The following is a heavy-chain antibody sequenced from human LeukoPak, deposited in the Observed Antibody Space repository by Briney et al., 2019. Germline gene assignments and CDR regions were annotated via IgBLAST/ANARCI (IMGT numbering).Heavy chain of an antibody. CDR1: GGSFSGYY. D-gene: IGHD3-16*02. Sequence: SETLSLTCAVYGGSFSGYYWSWIRQPPGKGLEWIGQINHWGSTNYNPSLKSRVTISVDTSTNQFSLKLSSVTAADTAVYYCARVVYSPDYVWGSYRYRYYGMDVWGQGTTVTVSS. CDR3: ARVVYSPDYVWGSYRYRYYGMDV. V-gene: IGHV4-34*01. CDR2: INHWGST. J-gene: IGHJ6*02.